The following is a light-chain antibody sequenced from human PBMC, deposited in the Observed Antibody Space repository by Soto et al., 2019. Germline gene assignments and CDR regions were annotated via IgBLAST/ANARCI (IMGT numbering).Light chain of an antibody. CDR1: QSISSNF. CDR2: GAS. J-gene: IGKJ1*01. Sequence: EIVLTQSPGTLSLSPGEGATLSCRASQSISSNFLSWYQQKPGQSPRPLVYGASSRATGIPDRFSGSGSGTDFTLTISRLEPEDFAVYYCQQYGSSRWTFGQGTKVDIK. V-gene: IGKV3-20*01. CDR3: QQYGSSRWT.